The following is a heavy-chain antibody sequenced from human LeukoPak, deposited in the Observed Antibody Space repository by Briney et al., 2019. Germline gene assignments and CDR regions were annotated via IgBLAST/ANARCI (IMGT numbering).Heavy chain of an antibody. Sequence: PSETLSLTCAVSGGSINSHYWGWVRQPPGKGLQWIGDIYSTGNNNYHPSLNTRVTISLDTSKSHLSLNLTSVLAADTAIYYCVRRDTGWNYFDYWGQGILVTVSS. D-gene: IGHD6-19*01. CDR1: GGSINSHY. CDR3: VRRDTGWNYFDY. J-gene: IGHJ4*02. CDR2: IYSTGNN. V-gene: IGHV4-4*08.